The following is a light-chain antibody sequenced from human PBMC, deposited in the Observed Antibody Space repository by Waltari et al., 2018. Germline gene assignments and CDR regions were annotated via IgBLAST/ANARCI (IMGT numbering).Light chain of an antibody. CDR2: DVS. CDR1: SSDGGGYKN. V-gene: IGLV2-14*03. Sequence: QAALTQPAPVSGSPGQSITHSCTETSSDGGGYKNVSWYQQHPGKAPKLIIFDVSNRPSGVSNRFSGSKSGNTASLTVSGLQADDEADYYCSSYTTVSSVIFGGGTRLTVL. CDR3: SSYTTVSSVI. J-gene: IGLJ2*01.